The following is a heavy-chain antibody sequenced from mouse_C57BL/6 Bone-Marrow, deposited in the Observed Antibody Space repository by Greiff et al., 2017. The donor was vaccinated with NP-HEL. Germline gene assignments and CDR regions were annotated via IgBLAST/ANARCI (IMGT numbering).Heavy chain of an antibody. CDR1: GYTFTSYW. CDR2: INPSSGYT. V-gene: IGHV1-7*01. CDR3: ARSAYYYGSGPWFAY. J-gene: IGHJ3*01. D-gene: IGHD1-1*01. Sequence: AQLQESGAELAKPGASVKLSCKASGYTFTSYWMHWVKQRPGQGLEWIGYINPSSGYTKYNQKFKDKATLTADKSSSTAYMQLSSLTYEDSAVYYCARSAYYYGSGPWFAYWGQGTLVTVSA.